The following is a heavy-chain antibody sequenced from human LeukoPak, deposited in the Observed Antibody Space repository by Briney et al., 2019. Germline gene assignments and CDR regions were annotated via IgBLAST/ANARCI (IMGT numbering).Heavy chain of an antibody. CDR2: IIPIFGIA. Sequence: ASVKVSCKASGGTFSSYAISWVRQAPGQGLEWMGTIIPIFGIANYAQKFLGRVTITADKSTSTAYMELSSLRSEDTAVYYCARGSEMATNGDDWFDPWGQGTLVTVSS. CDR1: GGTFSSYA. CDR3: ARGSEMATNGDDWFDP. J-gene: IGHJ5*02. V-gene: IGHV1-69*04. D-gene: IGHD5-24*01.